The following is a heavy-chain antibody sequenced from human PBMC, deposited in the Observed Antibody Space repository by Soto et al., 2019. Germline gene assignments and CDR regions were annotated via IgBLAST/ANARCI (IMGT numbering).Heavy chain of an antibody. J-gene: IGHJ6*02. D-gene: IGHD2-2*01. CDR2: IIPILGIA. CDR3: ARGEVFEYPSSSYYYYYGMDV. V-gene: IGHV1-69*10. CDR1: GGTFSSYA. Sequence: ASVKVSCKASGGTFSSYAISWVRRAPGQGLEWMGGIIPILGIANYAQKFQGRVTITADKSTSTAYMELSSLRSEDTAVYYCARGEVFEYPSSSYYYYYGMDVGGQGTTVTVYS.